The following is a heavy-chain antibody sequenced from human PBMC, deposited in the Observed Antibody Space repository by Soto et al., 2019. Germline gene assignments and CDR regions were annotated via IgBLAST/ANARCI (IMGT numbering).Heavy chain of an antibody. CDR3: VRVGGYCSGGSCSDYMAV. CDR1: GFTFSSYG. D-gene: IGHD2-15*01. CDR2: ISYDGSNK. J-gene: IGHJ6*03. V-gene: IGHV3-30*03. Sequence: GGSLRLSCAASGFTFSSYGMHWVRQAPGKGLEWVAVISYDGSNKYYADSVKGRFAISRDNSKNTLYLQMGSLRAEDMAVYYCVRVGGYCSGGSCSDYMAVWGSGTKVTVSS.